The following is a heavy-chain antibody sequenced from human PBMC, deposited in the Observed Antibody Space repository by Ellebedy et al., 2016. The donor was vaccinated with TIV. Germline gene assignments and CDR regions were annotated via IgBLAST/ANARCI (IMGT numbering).Heavy chain of an antibody. CDR1: GFTFSNYW. Sequence: GESLKISXAASGFTFSNYWMHWVRQAPGKGLVWVSRINSDGSSTSYADSVQGRFTISRDNAKNTLYLQMNSLRADDTAVYYCARDRSMTPDSWGQGSLVTVS. J-gene: IGHJ4*02. CDR3: ARDRSMTPDS. D-gene: IGHD2/OR15-2a*01. V-gene: IGHV3-74*01. CDR2: INSDGSST.